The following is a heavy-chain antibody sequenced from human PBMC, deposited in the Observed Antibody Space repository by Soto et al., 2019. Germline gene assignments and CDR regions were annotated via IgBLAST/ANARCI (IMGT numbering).Heavy chain of an antibody. D-gene: IGHD6-6*01. CDR1: GFTSSNYV. V-gene: IGHV3-23*01. CDR2: FTGTGGGT. CDR3: AKDYGAARPGWFDP. J-gene: IGHJ5*02. Sequence: GGSLRLSCAASGFTSSNYVMSWVRQAPGKGLEWVSAFTGTGGGTYYADSVKGRFTISRDNSKNTLYLQMNSLRAEDTAVYYCAKDYGAARPGWFDPWGQGTLVTV.